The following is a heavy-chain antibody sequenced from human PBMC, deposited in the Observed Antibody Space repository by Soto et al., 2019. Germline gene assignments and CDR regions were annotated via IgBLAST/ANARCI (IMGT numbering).Heavy chain of an antibody. D-gene: IGHD2-15*01. V-gene: IGHV4-30-4*01. CDR1: GVSVSSGASY. CDR2: IFYSGSS. J-gene: IGHJ4*02. Sequence: SETLSLTCNVSGVSVSSGASYWSWIRQPPGKGPEWIGDIFYSGSSHYNPSLKSRVTISVDTSKNQFSLKLSSVTAADTAVYYCARARGARYFDYWGQGTLVTVSS. CDR3: ARARGARYFDY.